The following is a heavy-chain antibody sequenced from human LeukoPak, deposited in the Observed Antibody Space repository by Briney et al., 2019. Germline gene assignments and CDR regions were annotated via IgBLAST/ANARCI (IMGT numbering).Heavy chain of an antibody. CDR2: FDPEDGET. V-gene: IGHV1-24*01. CDR3: ARMTATYLDY. Sequence: ASVKVSCTVSGHTLTEFSMHWVRQAPGKRLEWMGRFDPEDGETIYAQKFQGRVTMTADTSTDTAYMELSSLRSEDTAVYYCARMTATYLDYWGQGTLVTVSS. D-gene: IGHD5-18*01. J-gene: IGHJ4*02. CDR1: GHTLTEFS.